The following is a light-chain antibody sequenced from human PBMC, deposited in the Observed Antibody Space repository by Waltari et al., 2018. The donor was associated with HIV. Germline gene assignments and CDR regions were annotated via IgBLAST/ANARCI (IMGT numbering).Light chain of an antibody. Sequence: EIVLTQSPGTLSLSPGERATLSCRASQSVSSSYLAWYQQKPGQAPRLLIYGASSRATGIPDRFSGSGSGTDFTLTISRLEPEDFAVYYCQQYGSSPREFGQG. V-gene: IGKV3-20*01. CDR2: GAS. CDR1: QSVSSSY. CDR3: QQYGSSPRE. J-gene: IGKJ1*01.